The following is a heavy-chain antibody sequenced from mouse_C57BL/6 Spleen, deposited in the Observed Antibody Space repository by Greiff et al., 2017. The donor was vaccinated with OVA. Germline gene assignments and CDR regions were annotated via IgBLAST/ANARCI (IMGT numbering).Heavy chain of an antibody. V-gene: IGHV1-18*01. J-gene: IGHJ2*01. Sequence: EVQLQQSGPELVKPGASVKIPCKASGYTFTDYNMDWVKQSHGKSLEWIGDINPNTGGTIYNQKFKGKATLTVDKSSSTAYMELRSLTSEDTAVYYCARRGDDGYYFYYWGQGTTLTVSS. CDR3: ARRGDDGYYFYY. CDR2: INPNTGGT. CDR1: GYTFTDYN. D-gene: IGHD2-3*01.